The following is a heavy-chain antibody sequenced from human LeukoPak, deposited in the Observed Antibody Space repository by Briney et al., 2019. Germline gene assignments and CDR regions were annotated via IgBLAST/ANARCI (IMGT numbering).Heavy chain of an antibody. CDR1: GFTFSSDG. J-gene: IGHJ4*02. V-gene: IGHV3-30*03. Sequence: GGALRLSCADSGFTFSSDGMHWVRQAPGKGLGWVAVISYDGSNKYYADSVKGRFTISRDNSKNTLYLQMNSLRAEDTAVYYCARGEVGYSYGLDYWGQGTLVTVSS. CDR2: ISYDGSNK. CDR3: ARGEVGYSYGLDY. D-gene: IGHD5-18*01.